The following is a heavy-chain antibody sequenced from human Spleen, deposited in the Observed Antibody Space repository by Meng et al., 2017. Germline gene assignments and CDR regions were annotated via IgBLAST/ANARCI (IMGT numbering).Heavy chain of an antibody. CDR2: INTSGGKT. Sequence: GESLKISCAASGFTFDDYALTWVRQAPGKEPEWVSGINTSGGKTYYADSVKGRFAISRHNSKNTLYLQMNSLRAEDTALYYCAKYSYGLGDYLDYWGQGALVTVSS. J-gene: IGHJ4*02. D-gene: IGHD3-10*01. V-gene: IGHV3-23*01. CDR3: AKYSYGLGDYLDY. CDR1: GFTFDDYA.